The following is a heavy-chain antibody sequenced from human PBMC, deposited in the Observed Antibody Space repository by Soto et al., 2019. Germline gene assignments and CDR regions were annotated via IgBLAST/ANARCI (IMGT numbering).Heavy chain of an antibody. Sequence: GSLRLSCAASGFAFSSYAMSWVRQAPGKGLEWVSAISGSGGSTYYADSVKGRFTISRDNSKNTLYLQMNSLRAEDTAVYYYAKSLRPNYYDSSGYYLDYWGQGTLVTVS. J-gene: IGHJ4*02. CDR1: GFAFSSYA. V-gene: IGHV3-23*01. CDR3: AKSLRPNYYDSSGYYLDY. CDR2: ISGSGGST. D-gene: IGHD3-22*01.